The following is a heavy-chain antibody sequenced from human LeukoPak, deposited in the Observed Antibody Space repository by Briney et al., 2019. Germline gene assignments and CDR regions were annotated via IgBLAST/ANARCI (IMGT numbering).Heavy chain of an antibody. V-gene: IGHV3-30*03. D-gene: IGHD1-1*01. Sequence: GGSLRLSCAVSGFTFSNHGMHWLRQAPGKGLEWVAIISYDGSKKYYAESVKGRFTISRDNSDSTLYLQMNSLRTEDTALYYCARDRAWNYFDSWGQGTPVTVSS. J-gene: IGHJ4*02. CDR1: GFTFSNHG. CDR2: ISYDGSKK. CDR3: ARDRAWNYFDS.